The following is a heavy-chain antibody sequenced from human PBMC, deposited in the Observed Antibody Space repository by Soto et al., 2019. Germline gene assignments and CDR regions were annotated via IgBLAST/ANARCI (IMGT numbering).Heavy chain of an antibody. J-gene: IGHJ5*02. CDR3: ARDSPHETGGEGSGDWFDP. CDR2: INPSGGST. D-gene: IGHD3-10*01. V-gene: IGHV1-46*01. Sequence: QVQLVQSGAEVKKPGASVKVSCKASGYTFTSYYMHWVRQAPGQGLEWMGIINPSGGSTSYAQKFQGRVTMTRDTSTSTVYMELSSLRSEDTAVYYCARDSPHETGGEGSGDWFDPWGQGTLVTVSS. CDR1: GYTFTSYY.